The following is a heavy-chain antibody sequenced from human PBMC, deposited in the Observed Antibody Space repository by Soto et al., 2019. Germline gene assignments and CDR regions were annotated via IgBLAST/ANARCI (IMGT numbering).Heavy chain of an antibody. J-gene: IGHJ4*02. Sequence: VQLLESGGGLVQPGGSLRLSCAASGFTFNSYAMSWVRQAPGKGLEWVSVISGSGGSTYNADSVKGRFTISRDNSQNTLYLQMNSLRAEDSAIYYCAKVLGGSFAQFDYWGQGTLVTVSS. D-gene: IGHD1-26*01. CDR3: AKVLGGSFAQFDY. CDR1: GFTFNSYA. CDR2: ISGSGGST. V-gene: IGHV3-23*01.